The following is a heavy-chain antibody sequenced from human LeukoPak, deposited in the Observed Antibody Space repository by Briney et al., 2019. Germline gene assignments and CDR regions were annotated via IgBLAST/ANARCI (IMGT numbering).Heavy chain of an antibody. CDR3: ARDLSPITVTKGIWYFDL. CDR2: INAGNGNT. V-gene: IGHV1-3*01. J-gene: IGHJ2*01. CDR1: GYTFTSYA. Sequence: ASVKVSCKASGYTFTSYAMHWVRQAPGQRLEWMGWINAGNGNTKYSQKFQGRVTITRDTSASTAYMELSSLRSEDTAVYYCARDLSPITVTKGIWYFDLWGRGTLVTVSS. D-gene: IGHD4-17*01.